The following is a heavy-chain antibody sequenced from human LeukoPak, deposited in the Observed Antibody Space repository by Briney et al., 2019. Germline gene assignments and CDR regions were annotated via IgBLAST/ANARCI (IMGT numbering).Heavy chain of an antibody. CDR1: GFTFSSYS. CDR3: ARDYSDYGGNLLDY. Sequence: GGSLRLSCAASGFTFSSYSMNWVRQAPGKGLEWVSSISSSSSYIYYADSAKGRFTISRDNAKNSLYLQMNSLRAEDTAVYYCARDYSDYGGNLLDYWGQGTLVTVSS. V-gene: IGHV3-21*01. D-gene: IGHD4-23*01. J-gene: IGHJ4*02. CDR2: ISSSSSYI.